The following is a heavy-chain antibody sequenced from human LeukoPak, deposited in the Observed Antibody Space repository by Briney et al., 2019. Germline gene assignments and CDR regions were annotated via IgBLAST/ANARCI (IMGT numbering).Heavy chain of an antibody. CDR2: IIPIFGTA. CDR3: ASGSAQIAVAGTMDYYYYYMDV. V-gene: IGHV1-69*05. J-gene: IGHJ6*03. CDR1: GGTFSSYA. Sequence: EALVKVSCKASGGTFSSYAISWVRQAPGQGLEWMGRIIPIFGTANYAQKFQGRVTITTDESTSTAYMELSSLRSEDTAVYYCASGSAQIAVAGTMDYYYYYMDVWGKGTTVTVSS. D-gene: IGHD6-19*01.